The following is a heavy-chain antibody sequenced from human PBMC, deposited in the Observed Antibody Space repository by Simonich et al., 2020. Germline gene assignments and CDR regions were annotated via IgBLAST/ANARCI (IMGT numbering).Heavy chain of an antibody. CDR2: INHSGST. CDR1: GGSFSGYY. CDR3: ARPLGIVWAFDI. Sequence: QVQLQQWGAGLLQPSETLSLTCAVYGGSFSGYYWRWIRPPPGKGLEWIGEINHSGSTNYNPSLKSRVTISVDTSKNQVSLTLSSVTAADTAVYYCARPLGIVWAFDIWGQGTMVTVSS. V-gene: IGHV4-34*01. J-gene: IGHJ3*02. D-gene: IGHD3-16*01.